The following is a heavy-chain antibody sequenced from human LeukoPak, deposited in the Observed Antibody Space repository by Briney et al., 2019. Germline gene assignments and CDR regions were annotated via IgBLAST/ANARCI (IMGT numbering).Heavy chain of an antibody. CDR1: GFTFSNAW. CDR3: TTEALDWITVTTALDY. V-gene: IGHV3-15*01. CDR2: IKSKTDGGTA. J-gene: IGHJ4*02. Sequence: PGRSLRLSCAASGFTFSNAWMSWVRQAPGKGLEWVGRIKSKTDGGTADYAAPVKGRFTISRDDSKNTLYLQMNSLKTEDTAVYYCTTEALDWITVTTALDYWGQGTLVTVSS. D-gene: IGHD4-17*01.